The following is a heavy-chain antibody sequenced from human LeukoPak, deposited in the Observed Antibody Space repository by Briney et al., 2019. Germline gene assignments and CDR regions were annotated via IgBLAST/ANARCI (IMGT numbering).Heavy chain of an antibody. J-gene: IGHJ4*02. V-gene: IGHV4-39*01. CDR1: GGSISSSSYY. CDR2: IYYSGST. D-gene: IGHD3-10*01. Sequence: SETLSLTCTVSGGSISSSSYYWGWIRQPPGKGLEWIGSIYYSGSTYYNPSLKSRVTISVDTSKNQFSLKLSSVTAADTAMYYCAEEGDYYYFDYWGQGTLVTVSS. CDR3: AEEGDYYYFDY.